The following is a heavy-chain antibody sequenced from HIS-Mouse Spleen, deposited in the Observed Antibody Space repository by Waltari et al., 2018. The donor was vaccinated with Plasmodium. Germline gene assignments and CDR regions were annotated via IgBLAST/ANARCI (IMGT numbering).Heavy chain of an antibody. Sequence: QLQLQESGPGLVKPSETLSLTCTVSGGSISSSSYYWGWIRQPPGTGVEWIGSIYYSGSTYDNPSLKWRVTISVDTSKNQFSLKLSSVTAADTAVYYCARRGGSYYYFDYWGQGTLVTVSS. J-gene: IGHJ4*02. CDR3: ARRGGSYYYFDY. V-gene: IGHV4-39*01. CDR1: GGSISSSSYY. CDR2: IYYSGST. D-gene: IGHD1-26*01.